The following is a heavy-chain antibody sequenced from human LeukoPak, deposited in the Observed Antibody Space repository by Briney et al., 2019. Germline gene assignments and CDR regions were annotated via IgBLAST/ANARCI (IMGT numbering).Heavy chain of an antibody. D-gene: IGHD6-19*01. V-gene: IGHV3-21*01. CDR3: ARGGGSGWVYYYYGMDV. CDR1: GFTFSSYS. CDR2: ISSSSSYI. J-gene: IGHJ6*02. Sequence: GGSLRLSCAASGFTFSSYSMNWVRQAPGKGLEWVSSISSSSSYIYYADSVKGRFTISRDNAKNSLYLQMNSLRAEDTAVYYCARGGGSGWVYYYYGMDVWGQGTTVTVSS.